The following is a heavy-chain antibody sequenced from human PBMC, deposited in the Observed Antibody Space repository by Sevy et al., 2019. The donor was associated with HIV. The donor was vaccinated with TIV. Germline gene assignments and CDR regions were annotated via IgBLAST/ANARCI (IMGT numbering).Heavy chain of an antibody. CDR2: MNPNTGAT. D-gene: IGHD2-15*01. V-gene: IGHV1-2*02. Sequence: ASVKVSCKASGYTFTGYHLHWVRQAPGQGPEWMGWMNPNTGATNYAQKFQGRVTMTRDTSLSTAYMELSRLRSDDTAVYYCARLGKVVPAYGMDLWGQGTTVTVSS. CDR1: GYTFTGYH. CDR3: ARLGKVVPAYGMDL. J-gene: IGHJ6*01.